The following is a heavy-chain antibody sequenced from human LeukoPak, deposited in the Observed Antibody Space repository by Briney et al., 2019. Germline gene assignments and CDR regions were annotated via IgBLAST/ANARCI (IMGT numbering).Heavy chain of an antibody. D-gene: IGHD6-19*01. J-gene: IGHJ4*02. CDR3: AKGVYSSGWYYFDY. CDR2: IRYDGGAK. V-gene: IGHV3-30*02. Sequence: GGSLRLSCAASGFTFSIYGMHWVRQAPDKGLEWLAFIRYDGGAKYYADSVKGRLTISRDNSKNTLYLQMNSLRAEDTALYYCAKGVYSSGWYYFDYWGQGTLVTVSS. CDR1: GFTFSIYG.